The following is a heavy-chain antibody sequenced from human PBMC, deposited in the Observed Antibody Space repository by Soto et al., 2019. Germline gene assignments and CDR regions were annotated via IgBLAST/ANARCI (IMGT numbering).Heavy chain of an antibody. V-gene: IGHV1-69*02. Sequence: QVQLVQSGAEVKKPGSSVKVSCKASGGTFSSYTISWVRQAPGQGLEWMGRIIPILGIANYAQKFQGRVTITADKSTSTAYMELSSLRSEATAVYYCARAAGYCSGGSCYSHHFDYWGQGTLVTVSS. CDR2: IIPILGIA. D-gene: IGHD2-15*01. CDR3: ARAAGYCSGGSCYSHHFDY. J-gene: IGHJ4*02. CDR1: GGTFSSYT.